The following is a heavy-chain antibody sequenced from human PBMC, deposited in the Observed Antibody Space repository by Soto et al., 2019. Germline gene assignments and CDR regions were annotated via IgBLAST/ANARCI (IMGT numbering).Heavy chain of an antibody. CDR3: AGGPDYGDYDA. J-gene: IGHJ5*02. CDR1: GGSFTDYK. D-gene: IGHD4-17*01. CDR2: IRHNGDT. Sequence: PSETLSLTCVVSGGSFTDYKWTWIRQSPEKGLEWIGEIRHNGDTDSKPSLRSRLTMSLGTSKNQFSLHLSSVTSADTAVYFCAGGPDYGDYDAWGQGTLVTVSS. V-gene: IGHV4-34*01.